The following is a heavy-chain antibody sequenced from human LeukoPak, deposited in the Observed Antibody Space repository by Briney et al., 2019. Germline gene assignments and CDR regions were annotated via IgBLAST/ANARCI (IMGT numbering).Heavy chain of an antibody. J-gene: IGHJ3*02. CDR1: GFTFSSHA. CDR3: AFGIASAAFDT. Sequence: PGGSLRLSCAASGFTFSSHAMHWVHQAPGKGLEWVAFISYDGSIKYYADSVKGRFTISRDNAKNSLYLQMNSLRDEDTAVYYCAFGIASAAFDTWGHGTMVTVS. CDR2: ISYDGSIK. D-gene: IGHD6-13*01. V-gene: IGHV3-30-3*01.